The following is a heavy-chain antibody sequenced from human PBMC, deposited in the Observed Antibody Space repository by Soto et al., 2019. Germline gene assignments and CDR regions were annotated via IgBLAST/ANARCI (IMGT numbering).Heavy chain of an antibody. D-gene: IGHD3-16*01. CDR1: GYTFTGYY. Sequence: GASVKVSCKASGYTFTGYYMHWARQAPGQGLEWMGWINPNSGGTNYAQKFQGWVTMTRDTSISTAYMELSSLRAEDTALYHCARRAGGQEEYYYYMDVWGKGTTVTVSS. J-gene: IGHJ6*03. V-gene: IGHV1-2*04. CDR2: INPNSGGT. CDR3: ARRAGGQEEYYYYMDV.